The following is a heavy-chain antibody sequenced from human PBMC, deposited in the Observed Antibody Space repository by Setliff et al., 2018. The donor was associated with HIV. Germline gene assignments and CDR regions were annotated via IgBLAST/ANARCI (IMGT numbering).Heavy chain of an antibody. J-gene: IGHJ4*02. D-gene: IGHD6-6*01. Sequence: GGSLRLSCAASGFTFSNYRMNWVRQAPGKGLEWVSYISSSSTAIYYADSLKGRFTISRDNVKNSLFLQMNSLRVEDTAVYYCARGHYSSSSGWGQGTLVTVSS. CDR3: ARGHYSSSSG. CDR1: GFTFSNYR. CDR2: ISSSSTAI. V-gene: IGHV3-48*01.